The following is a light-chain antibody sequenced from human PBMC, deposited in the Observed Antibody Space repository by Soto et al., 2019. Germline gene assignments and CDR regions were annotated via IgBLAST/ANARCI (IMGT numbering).Light chain of an antibody. J-gene: IGKJ4*01. V-gene: IGKV3-15*01. CDR3: QQYNNWPPLLT. CDR2: GAS. Sequence: DIVMTQSPATLSVSPGERATLSCRASQSVSSNLAWYQQKPGQAPRLLIYGASTRATGIPARFSGSGSGTEFTLTISSLQSEDFAVYYCQQYNNWPPLLTFGGGTKVEIK. CDR1: QSVSSN.